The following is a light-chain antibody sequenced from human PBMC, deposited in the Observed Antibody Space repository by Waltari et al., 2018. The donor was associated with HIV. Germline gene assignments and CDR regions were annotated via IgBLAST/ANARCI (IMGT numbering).Light chain of an antibody. CDR2: EVN. Sequence: QSALTQPPSASGSPGQSVTISCTGTSSDVGGSKYVSWYQQHPGKAPKLMIYEVNKRPSGVPHRFSGSTSANTASLTVSGLQADDEADYYCNSYAGSNNWVFGGGTKLTVL. V-gene: IGLV2-8*01. J-gene: IGLJ3*02. CDR3: NSYAGSNNWV. CDR1: SSDVGGSKY.